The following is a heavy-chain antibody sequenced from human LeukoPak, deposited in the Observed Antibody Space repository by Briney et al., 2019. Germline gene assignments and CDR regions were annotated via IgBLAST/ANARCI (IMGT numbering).Heavy chain of an antibody. CDR3: ARDPGRIAPDWYFDL. D-gene: IGHD6-13*01. V-gene: IGHV4-34*01. CDR2: INHSGST. CDR1: GGSFSGYY. Sequence: PSETLSLTCAVYGGSFSGYYWSWIRQPPGKGLEWIGEINHSGSTNYNPSLKSRVTISVDTSKNQFSLKLSSVTAADTAVYYCARDPGRIAPDWYFDLWGRGTLVTVSS. J-gene: IGHJ2*01.